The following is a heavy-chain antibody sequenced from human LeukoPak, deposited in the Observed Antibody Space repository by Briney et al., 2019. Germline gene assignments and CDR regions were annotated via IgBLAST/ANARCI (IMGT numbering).Heavy chain of an antibody. Sequence: GSLRLSCAASGFTVSSSYMSWVRQAPGKGLEWIGNINHRESSKYSPSLESRVTISADMYKNQFSLKLTSVTAADTAVYYCARQNGHSYGYVDHWGLGTLVTVS. CDR1: GFTVSSSY. CDR2: INHRESS. V-gene: IGHV4-34*01. D-gene: IGHD5-18*01. J-gene: IGHJ4*02. CDR3: ARQNGHSYGYVDH.